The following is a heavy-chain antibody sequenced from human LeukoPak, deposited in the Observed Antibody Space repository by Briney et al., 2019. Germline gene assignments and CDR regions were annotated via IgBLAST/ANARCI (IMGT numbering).Heavy chain of an antibody. CDR2: INEGGNEK. J-gene: IGHJ4*02. V-gene: IGHV3-7*03. CDR1: GLTFRNYW. D-gene: IGHD6-13*01. Sequence: GVSLRLSCAASGLTFRNYWMSWVRQVPGKGLEWVVNINEGGNEKNYVDSVKGRFTASRDNAQNSLYLQMNSLRVEDTAVYYCARHPNSNWDYWGQGTLVTVSS. CDR3: ARHPNSNWDY.